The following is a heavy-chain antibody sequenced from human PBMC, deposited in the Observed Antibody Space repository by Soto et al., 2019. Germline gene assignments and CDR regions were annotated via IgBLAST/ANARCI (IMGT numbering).Heavy chain of an antibody. CDR2: IYYSGST. D-gene: IGHD2-21*01. V-gene: IGHV4-39*02. CDR1: GGSISSSSYY. J-gene: IGHJ4*02. Sequence: SETLSLTCTASGGSISSSSYYWGWIRQPPGKGLEWIGSIYYSGSTYYNPSLKSRVTISVDTSKNQFSLKLSSVTAADTAVYYCAREAGGEAAYFDYWGQGTLVTVSS. CDR3: AREAGGEAAYFDY.